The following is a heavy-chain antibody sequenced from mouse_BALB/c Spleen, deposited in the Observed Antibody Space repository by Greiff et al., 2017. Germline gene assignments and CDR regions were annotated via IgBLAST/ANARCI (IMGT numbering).Heavy chain of an antibody. CDR2: INPYNDYT. J-gene: IGHJ2*01. CDR1: GYTFTNHH. CDR3: ARRGRTGYFDY. D-gene: IGHD3-3*01. V-gene: IGHV1S45*01. Sequence: EVHLVESGAELVRPGASVKISCKAFGYTFTNHHINWVKQRPGQGLDWIGYINPYNDYTSYNQKFKGKATLTVDKSSSTAYMELSSLTSEDSAVYYCARRGRTGYFDYWGQGTTLTVSS.